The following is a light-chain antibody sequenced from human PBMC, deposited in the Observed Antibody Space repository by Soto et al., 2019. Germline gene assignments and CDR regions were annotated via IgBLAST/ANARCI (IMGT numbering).Light chain of an antibody. CDR2: AAS. Sequence: EIVLTQSPATLSLSPGERATLSCRASQSVSTYLAWYQQKSGQAPRLLIYAASNRATGIPARFSGSGSGTDFTLTISSLEPEDFAVYYCQQRSNGPYTFGQGTKLEIK. CDR1: QSVSTY. J-gene: IGKJ2*01. V-gene: IGKV3-11*01. CDR3: QQRSNGPYT.